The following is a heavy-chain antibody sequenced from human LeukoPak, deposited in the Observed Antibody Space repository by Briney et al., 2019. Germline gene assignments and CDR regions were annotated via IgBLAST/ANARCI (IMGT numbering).Heavy chain of an antibody. CDR1: GGSISSYY. Sequence: PSETLSLTCTVSGGSISSYYWSWIRQPPGKGLEWIGYIYNSGTNYNPSLKSRVTISVDTSKKQFSLKLSSLTAADTAVYYCARGEYSYGDYCDYWGQGTLVTVSS. V-gene: IGHV4-59*01. CDR2: IYNSGT. D-gene: IGHD5-18*01. CDR3: ARGEYSYGDYCDY. J-gene: IGHJ4*02.